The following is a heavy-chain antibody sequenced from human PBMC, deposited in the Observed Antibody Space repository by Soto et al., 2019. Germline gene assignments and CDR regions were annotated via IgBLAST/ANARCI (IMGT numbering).Heavy chain of an antibody. J-gene: IGHJ4*02. D-gene: IGHD3-16*02. CDR1: GYTFTSYG. Sequence: SVKVSCKASGYTFTSYGISWVRQAPGQGLERMRWISAYNGNTNYAQKLQGRVTMTTDTSTSTAYMELRSLRSDDTAVYYCARADPSPYYDYIWGSYRYTFDYWGQGTLVTVSS. CDR2: ISAYNGNT. CDR3: ARADPSPYYDYIWGSYRYTFDY. V-gene: IGHV1-18*01.